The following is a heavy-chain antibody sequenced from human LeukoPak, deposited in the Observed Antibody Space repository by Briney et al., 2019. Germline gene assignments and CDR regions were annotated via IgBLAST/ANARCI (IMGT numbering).Heavy chain of an antibody. D-gene: IGHD3-22*01. CDR3: ARDESDSSGCFDY. CDR2: ISNSGSTI. Sequence: PGGSLRLSCAASGFTFSSYWMSWVRQAPGKGLEWVSYISNSGSTIYYADSVKGRFIISRDNAKNSLYLQMNSLRAEDTAVYYCARDESDSSGCFDYWGQGTLVTVSS. J-gene: IGHJ4*02. V-gene: IGHV3-48*04. CDR1: GFTFSSYW.